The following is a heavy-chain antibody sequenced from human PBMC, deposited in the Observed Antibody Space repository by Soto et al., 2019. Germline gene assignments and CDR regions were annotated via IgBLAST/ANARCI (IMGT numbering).Heavy chain of an antibody. J-gene: IGHJ4*02. V-gene: IGHV3-33*01. CDR3: ARDHGRWLQLAYLDY. Sequence: GGSLRLSCAASGFTFSSYGMHWVRQAPGKGLEWVAVIWYDGSNKYYADSVKGRFTISRDNSKNTLYLQMNSLRAEDTAVYYCARDHGRWLQLAYLDYWGQGTLVTVSS. CDR2: IWYDGSNK. CDR1: GFTFSSYG. D-gene: IGHD5-12*01.